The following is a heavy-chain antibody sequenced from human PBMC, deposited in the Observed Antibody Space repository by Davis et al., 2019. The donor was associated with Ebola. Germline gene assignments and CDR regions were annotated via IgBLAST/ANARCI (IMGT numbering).Heavy chain of an antibody. Sequence: SVKVSCKASGGVFSRSAITWVRQAPGQGLEWMGNLIPLFGRPNYPQKFQGRVTITADESTSTVYMELSSLRSEDTAVYYCAREYYDSSAFYHYYFENWGQGTLVTVSS. J-gene: IGHJ4*02. D-gene: IGHD3-22*01. CDR2: LIPLFGRP. V-gene: IGHV1-69*13. CDR3: AREYYDSSAFYHYYFEN. CDR1: GGVFSRSA.